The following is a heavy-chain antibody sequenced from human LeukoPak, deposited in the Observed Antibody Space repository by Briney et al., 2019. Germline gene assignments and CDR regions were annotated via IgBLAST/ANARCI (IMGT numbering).Heavy chain of an antibody. J-gene: IGHJ4*02. CDR3: ARELSTVVPGSFDY. D-gene: IGHD4-23*01. CDR2: INPSGGST. Sequence: GASVKVSCKAFGYTFTSYYMHWVRQAPGEGLEWMGIINPSGGSTSYAQKFQGRVTMTRDTSISTAYMELSRLRSDDTAVYYCARELSTVVPGSFDYWGQGTLVTVSS. CDR1: GYTFTSYY. V-gene: IGHV1-46*01.